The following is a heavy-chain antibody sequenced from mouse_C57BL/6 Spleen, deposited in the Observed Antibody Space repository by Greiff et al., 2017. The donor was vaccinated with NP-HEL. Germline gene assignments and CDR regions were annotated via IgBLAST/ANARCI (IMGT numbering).Heavy chain of an antibody. Sequence: VQLKESGGGLVKPGGSLKLSCAASGFTFSSYAMSWVRQTPEKRLEWVATISDGGSYTYYPDNVKGRFTISRDNAKNNLYLQMSHLKSEDTAMYYCARDTIVTTMAWFAYWGQGTLVTVSA. D-gene: IGHD2-5*01. V-gene: IGHV5-4*01. J-gene: IGHJ3*01. CDR3: ARDTIVTTMAWFAY. CDR1: GFTFSSYA. CDR2: ISDGGSYT.